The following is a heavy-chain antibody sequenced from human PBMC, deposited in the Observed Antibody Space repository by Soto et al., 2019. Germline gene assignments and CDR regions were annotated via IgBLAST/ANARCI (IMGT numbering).Heavy chain of an antibody. CDR3: ARERLASGSRWLDP. CDR1: GYTFISYS. CDR2: INVGNGNT. D-gene: IGHD6-19*01. V-gene: IGHV1-3*05. Sequence: QVQLVQSGAEEKKPGSSVKVSCKASGYTFISYSMHWVRHAPGQRLEWMGWINVGNGNTKYSEKLQGRVTITIDTSASTGYLEVNSLRYEDTAVYYCARERLASGSRWLDPWGQGTLVTVSS. J-gene: IGHJ5*02.